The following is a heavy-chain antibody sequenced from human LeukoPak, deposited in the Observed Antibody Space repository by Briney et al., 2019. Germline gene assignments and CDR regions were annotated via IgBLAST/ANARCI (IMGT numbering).Heavy chain of an antibody. J-gene: IGHJ4*02. Sequence: GGSLRLSCAASGFTVSNNSMSWVRQAPGAGLEWVSLIYSDASTSYADSVRGRFTLSRDNSKNTLDLDMNSRRGKDTAVYYCSRARGGDGLPFDYWGQGTLVTVSS. CDR3: SRARGGDGLPFDY. D-gene: IGHD3-16*01. CDR2: IYSDAST. V-gene: IGHV3-53*01. CDR1: GFTVSNNS.